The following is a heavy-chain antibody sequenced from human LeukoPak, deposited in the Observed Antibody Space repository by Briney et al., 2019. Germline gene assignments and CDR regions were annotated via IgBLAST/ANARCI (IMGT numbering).Heavy chain of an antibody. Sequence: SETLSLTCTVSGGSISSYYWSWIRQPPGKGLEWIGYIYYSGSTNYNPSLKSRVTISVDMSKNQFSLKLSSVTAADTAVYYCARGYCSGGSCYSLGHWGQGTLVIVSS. CDR2: IYYSGST. CDR1: GGSISSYY. V-gene: IGHV4-59*01. CDR3: ARGYCSGGSCYSLGH. D-gene: IGHD2-15*01. J-gene: IGHJ4*02.